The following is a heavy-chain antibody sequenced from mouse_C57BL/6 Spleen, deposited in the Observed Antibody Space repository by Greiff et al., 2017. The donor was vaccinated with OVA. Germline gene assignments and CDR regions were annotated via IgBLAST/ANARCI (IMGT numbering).Heavy chain of an antibody. V-gene: IGHV1-69*01. CDR3: ARRWDYAMDY. Sequence: QLQQPGAELVMPGASVKLSCKASGYTFTSYWMHWVKQRPGQGLEWIGEIDPSDSYTNYNQKFKGKSTLTVDKSSSTAYMQLSSLTSEDSAVYYCARRWDYAMDYWGQGTSVTVSS. D-gene: IGHD2-3*01. J-gene: IGHJ4*01. CDR1: GYTFTSYW. CDR2: IDPSDSYT.